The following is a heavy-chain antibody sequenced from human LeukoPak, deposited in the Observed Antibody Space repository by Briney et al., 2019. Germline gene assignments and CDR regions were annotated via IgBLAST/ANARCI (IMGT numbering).Heavy chain of an antibody. J-gene: IGHJ4*02. CDR1: GFTFSNYA. D-gene: IGHD1-1*01. CDR2: ISGSGGNT. Sequence: GGSLRLSCAASGFTFSNYAMSWVRQAPGKGLEWVSVISGSGGNTYYPDSVKGRFTISRDNSKNTVYLQMNRLRVEDTAVYYCSGGGNWNYVNFWGQGTLVTVSS. CDR3: SGGGNWNYVNF. V-gene: IGHV3-23*01.